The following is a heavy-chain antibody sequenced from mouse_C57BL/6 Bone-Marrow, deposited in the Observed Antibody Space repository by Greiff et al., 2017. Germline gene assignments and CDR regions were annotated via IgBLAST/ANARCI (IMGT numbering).Heavy chain of an antibody. CDR3: ARWGRGLGFAY. J-gene: IGHJ3*01. Sequence: QVQLKESGAELARPGASVKLSCKASGYTFTSYGISWVKQRTGQGLEWIGEIYPRSGNTYYNEKFKGKATLTADKSSSTADMELRSLTSEDSAVYFCARWGRGLGFAYWGQGTLVTVSA. D-gene: IGHD6-1*01. V-gene: IGHV1-81*01. CDR1: GYTFTSYG. CDR2: IYPRSGNT.